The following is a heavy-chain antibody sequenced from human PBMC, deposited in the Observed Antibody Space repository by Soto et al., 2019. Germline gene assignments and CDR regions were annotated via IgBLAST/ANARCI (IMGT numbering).Heavy chain of an antibody. Sequence: PSLTCAVSGGSISSSNWWSWVRQPPGKGLEWIGEIYHSGSTNYNPSLKSRVTISVDKSKNQFSLKLSSVTAADTAVYYCARVGESKYRNLYYYYYYGMDVWGQGTTVTVSS. J-gene: IGHJ6*02. CDR3: ARVGESKYRNLYYYYYYGMDV. V-gene: IGHV4-4*02. CDR1: GGSISSSNW. CDR2: IYHSGST. D-gene: IGHD1-26*01.